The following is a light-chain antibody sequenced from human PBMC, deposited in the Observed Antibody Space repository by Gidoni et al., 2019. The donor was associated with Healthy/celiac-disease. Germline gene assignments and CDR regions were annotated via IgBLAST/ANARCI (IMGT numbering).Light chain of an antibody. V-gene: IGKV3-11*01. CDR3: QQRSNWPRT. J-gene: IGKJ1*01. Sequence: ELVFTQSPATLSLSPGERATLYCRASQSVSSYLAWYQQKPDQAPRLLIYDASNRATGIPARFGGSWCGKDFTLTSSRQEAEDFAVYYCQQRSNWPRTFGQXTKVEIK. CDR1: QSVSSY. CDR2: DAS.